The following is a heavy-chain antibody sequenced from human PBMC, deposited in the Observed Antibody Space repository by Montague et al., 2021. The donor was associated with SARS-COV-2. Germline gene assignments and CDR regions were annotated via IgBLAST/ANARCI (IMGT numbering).Heavy chain of an antibody. J-gene: IGHJ4*02. CDR2: LSYEGSKR. CDR1: GFTFNHHG. Sequence: SLRLSGAVAGFTFNHHGMHWVRQAPGKGLEWVAYLSYEGSKRFYSDSVXGLFTISRDGSKNTLYLQMNSLRVEDTATYYCAKSKVVFMLYVMRDHFDHWGQGTLVTVSS. V-gene: IGHV3-33*03. D-gene: IGHD2-8*01. CDR3: AKSKVVFMLYVMRDHFDH.